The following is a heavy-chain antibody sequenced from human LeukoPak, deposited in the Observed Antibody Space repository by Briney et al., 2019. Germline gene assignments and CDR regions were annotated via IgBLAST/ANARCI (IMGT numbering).Heavy chain of an antibody. D-gene: IGHD2-21*02. CDR2: ISSSSSTI. V-gene: IGHV3-48*02. CDR3: ARNLPPLLGDLGDAFDI. CDR1: GFTFSSYR. Sequence: PGGSLRLSCAASGFTFSSYRMNWVRQAPGKGLEWVSYISSSSSTIYYADSGKGRFTISRDNAKNTLYLQINSLRDEDTAVYYCARNLPPLLGDLGDAFDIWGQGTMVTVSS. J-gene: IGHJ3*02.